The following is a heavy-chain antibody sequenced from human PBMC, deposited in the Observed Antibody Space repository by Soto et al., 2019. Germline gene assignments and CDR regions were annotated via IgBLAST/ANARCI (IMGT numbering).Heavy chain of an antibody. J-gene: IGHJ4*02. CDR2: ISGSGGST. D-gene: IGHD6-19*01. CDR3: AKLSIAVAGTDY. Sequence: GALRLSCAASVFTFSSYAMSWVRQAPGKGLEWVSAISGSGGSTYYADSVKGRFTISRDNSKNTLYLQMNSLRAEDTAVYYCAKLSIAVAGTDYWGQGTLVTVSS. CDR1: VFTFSSYA. V-gene: IGHV3-23*01.